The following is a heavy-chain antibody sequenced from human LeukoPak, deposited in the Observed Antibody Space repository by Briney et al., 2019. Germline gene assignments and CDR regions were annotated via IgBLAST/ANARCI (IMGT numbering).Heavy chain of an antibody. CDR3: ARDAEYSSSHFDY. J-gene: IGHJ4*02. V-gene: IGHV1-2*02. D-gene: IGHD6-6*01. CDR1: GYSFTGYY. Sequence: GASVKVSCTASGYSFTGYYMHWVRQAPGQGLEWMGSINPNSGGTKFAQKFQGRVTMTRDTSMATAYMELRSLRSDDTAVYYCARDAEYSSSHFDYWGQGTLVTVSS. CDR2: INPNSGGT.